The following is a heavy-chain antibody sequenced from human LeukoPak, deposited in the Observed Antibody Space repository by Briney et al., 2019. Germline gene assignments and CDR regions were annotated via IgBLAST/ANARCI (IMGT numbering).Heavy chain of an antibody. CDR2: IYYSGST. Sequence: SETLSLTCTVSGVSISSSSYYWGWIRQPPGKGLEWIGSIYYSGSTYYNPSLKSRVTISVDTSKNQFSLKLSSVAAADTAVYYCARRVASIRYCSSTSCFDYWGQGTLVTVSS. D-gene: IGHD2-2*01. CDR1: GVSISSSSYY. V-gene: IGHV4-39*01. CDR3: ARRVASIRYCSSTSCFDY. J-gene: IGHJ4*02.